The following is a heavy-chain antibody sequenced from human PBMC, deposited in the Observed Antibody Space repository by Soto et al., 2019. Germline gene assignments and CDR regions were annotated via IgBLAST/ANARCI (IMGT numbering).Heavy chain of an antibody. J-gene: IGHJ5*02. D-gene: IGHD1-26*01. V-gene: IGHV3-30-3*01. Sequence: QVQLVESGGGVVQPGRSLRLSCAASGFTFSSYAMHWVRQAPGKGLEWVAVISYDGGNKYYADSVKGRFTISRDNSKNTLYLQMNSLRAEDTAVYYCARGNSGSYYGWFDPWGQGTVVTVSS. CDR1: GFTFSSYA. CDR2: ISYDGGNK. CDR3: ARGNSGSYYGWFDP.